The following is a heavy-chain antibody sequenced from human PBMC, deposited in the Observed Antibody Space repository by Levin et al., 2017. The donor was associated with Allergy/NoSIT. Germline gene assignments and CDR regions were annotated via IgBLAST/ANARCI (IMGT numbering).Heavy chain of an antibody. CDR3: ARTSSDYDLDY. CDR2: TYYRSKWYN. D-gene: IGHD5-12*01. V-gene: IGHV6-1*01. Sequence: SQTLSLTCAISGDSVASNSAAGKGKRQAPSRGLEWLGRTYYRSKWYNGYAVSVKSRITIKPDTSKNQFSLQLISVTPEDTAVYYCARTSSDYDLDYWGQGTLVTVSS. CDR1: GDSVASNSAA. J-gene: IGHJ4*02.